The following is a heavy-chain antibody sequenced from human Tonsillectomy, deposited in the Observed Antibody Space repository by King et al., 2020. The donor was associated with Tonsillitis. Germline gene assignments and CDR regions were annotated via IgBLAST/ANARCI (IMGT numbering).Heavy chain of an antibody. D-gene: IGHD6-6*01. CDR3: ASALGYSSSAAFDI. CDR2: IYYSGST. Sequence: LQLQESGPGLVKPSETLSLTCTVSGGAISSSSYYWGWISQPPGKGLEWIGSIYYSGSTYYHPSLKSRVTISVGPSKNQFSLKLSSVTAADTAVYHCASALGYSSSAAFDIWGQGTMVTVSS. J-gene: IGHJ3*02. CDR1: GGAISSSSYY. V-gene: IGHV4-39*01.